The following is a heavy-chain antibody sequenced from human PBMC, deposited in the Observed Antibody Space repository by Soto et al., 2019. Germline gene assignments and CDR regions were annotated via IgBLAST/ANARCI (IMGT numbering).Heavy chain of an antibody. V-gene: IGHV3-23*01. J-gene: IGHJ4*02. Sequence: EGSLRLSCAASGFTFDTFDMTWVRQAPGKGLEWVSLIRGNDGSTHYADRVKGRFTISRDNSKNTLYLQMNSLRAEDTAVYFCVKGAWLDYWGQGNMVTVSS. CDR2: IRGNDGST. CDR3: VKGAWLDY. CDR1: GFTFDTFD. D-gene: IGHD3-16*01.